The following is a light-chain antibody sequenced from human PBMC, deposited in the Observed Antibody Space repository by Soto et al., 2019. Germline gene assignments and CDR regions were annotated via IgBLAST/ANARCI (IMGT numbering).Light chain of an antibody. J-gene: IGLJ2*01. Sequence: QSVLTQPPSVSGAPGQRVTISCTGGSSNIGAGYDVHWYQQLPGTAPKLLISGNSNRPSGVPDRFSGSKSGTSASLAITRLQAEDEADYSCQSFDSSLSDVVFGGGTKLTVL. CDR3: QSFDSSLSDVV. CDR1: SSNIGAGYD. CDR2: GNS. V-gene: IGLV1-40*01.